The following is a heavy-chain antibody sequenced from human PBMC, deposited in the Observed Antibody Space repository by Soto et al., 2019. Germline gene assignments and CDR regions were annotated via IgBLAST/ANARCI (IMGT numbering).Heavy chain of an antibody. CDR2: VYYTGSA. Sequence: SETLSLTCSVSGGSISGSYWSWIRQSPGKGLEWLGYVYYTGSANYSPSLRSRVSISVDTSKNEFSLRLSSVTAADTAVYFCARSVAVPGAHIDYWGQGTQVTVSS. CDR1: GGSISGSY. CDR3: ARSVAVPGAHIDY. V-gene: IGHV4-59*01. D-gene: IGHD6-19*01. J-gene: IGHJ4*02.